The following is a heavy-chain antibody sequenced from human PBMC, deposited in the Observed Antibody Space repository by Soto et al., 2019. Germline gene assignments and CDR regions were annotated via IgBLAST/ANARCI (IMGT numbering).Heavy chain of an antibody. CDR1: GDSITSGSYY. J-gene: IGHJ4*02. Sequence: PSETLSLTCTVSGDSITSGSYYWGWIRQSPRKGLEWIGSIDYSGSAYYSASLKSRVSVSVDTSTNQVSLKVRSMTAADAAVYYCARSKSDYDTGAFDYWGQGTLVTSPQ. V-gene: IGHV4-39*01. D-gene: IGHD3-16*01. CDR3: ARSKSDYDTGAFDY. CDR2: IDYSGSA.